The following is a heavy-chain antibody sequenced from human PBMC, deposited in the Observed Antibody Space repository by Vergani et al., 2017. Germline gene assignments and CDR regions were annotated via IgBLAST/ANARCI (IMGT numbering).Heavy chain of an antibody. CDR3: ARPGTTVTTGWFDP. Sequence: QVQLQQWGAGLLKPSETLSLTCAVYGGSFSGYYWSWIRQPPGKGLEWIGEINHSGSTNYNPSLKSRVTISVDTSKTQFSLKLSSVTAADTAVYYCARPGTTVTTGWFDPWGQGTLVTVSS. J-gene: IGHJ5*02. D-gene: IGHD4-17*01. CDR1: GGSFSGYY. CDR2: INHSGST. V-gene: IGHV4-34*01.